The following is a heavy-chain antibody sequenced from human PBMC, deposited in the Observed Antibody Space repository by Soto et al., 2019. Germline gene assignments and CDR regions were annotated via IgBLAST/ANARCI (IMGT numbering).Heavy chain of an antibody. J-gene: IGHJ4*02. CDR1: XFTFXXXX. V-gene: IGHV3-7*03. CDR2: IKQDGSED. Sequence: XGGSLRLSCXXXXFTFXXXXXXWVRQAPGKGLEWVASIKQDGSEDHYVDSVKGRFTISRDNAENSLYLQMNSLKVDDTAVYYCARDPGRRFDYWGPGTLVTVSS. CDR3: ARDPGRRFDY. D-gene: IGHD1-1*01.